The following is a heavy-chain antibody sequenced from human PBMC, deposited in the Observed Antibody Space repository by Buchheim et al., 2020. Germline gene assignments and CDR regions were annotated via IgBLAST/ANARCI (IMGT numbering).Heavy chain of an antibody. CDR1: GFTFSDSW. CDR2: INPDGSST. Sequence: EVQLVESGGGLVQPGGSLRLSCAASGFTFSDSWIHWVRQAPGKGLVWVLRINPDGSSTAYADSVKGRFTLSRANAKNSLYLQMNGLRAEDTSVYYCARGRDCGGGSCDGYHYYGMDVWGQGTT. D-gene: IGHD2-21*01. V-gene: IGHV3-74*01. CDR3: ARGRDCGGGSCDGYHYYGMDV. J-gene: IGHJ6*02.